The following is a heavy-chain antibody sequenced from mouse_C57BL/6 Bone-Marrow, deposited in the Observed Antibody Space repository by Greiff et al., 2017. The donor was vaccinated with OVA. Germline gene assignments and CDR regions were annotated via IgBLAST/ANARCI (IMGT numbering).Heavy chain of an antibody. D-gene: IGHD2-1*01. V-gene: IGHV1-50*01. J-gene: IGHJ4*01. Sequence: QVLLQQPGAELVKPGASVKLSCKASGYTFTSYWMQWVKQRPGQGLEWIGEIDPSDSYTNFNQKFKGKATLTVDTSSSTAYMQLSSLTSEDSAVYYCARDFYYGNYAMDYWGQGTSVT. CDR1: GYTFTSYW. CDR3: ARDFYYGNYAMDY. CDR2: IDPSDSYT.